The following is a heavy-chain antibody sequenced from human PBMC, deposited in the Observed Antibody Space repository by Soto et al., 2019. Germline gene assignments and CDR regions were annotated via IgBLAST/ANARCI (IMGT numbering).Heavy chain of an antibody. Sequence: GGSLRLSCAASGFTFSSYGMHWVRQAPGKGLEWVAVIWYDGSNKYYADSVKGRFTISRDNSKNTLYLQMNSLRAEDTAVYYCARAPGIAVAGTGTSPHYYYYGMDVWGQGTTVTVSS. CDR2: IWYDGSNK. CDR3: ARAPGIAVAGTGTSPHYYYYGMDV. J-gene: IGHJ6*02. V-gene: IGHV3-33*01. CDR1: GFTFSSYG. D-gene: IGHD6-19*01.